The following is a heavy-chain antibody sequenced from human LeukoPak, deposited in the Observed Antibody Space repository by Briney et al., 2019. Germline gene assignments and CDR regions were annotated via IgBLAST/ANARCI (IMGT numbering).Heavy chain of an antibody. Sequence: PGGSLRLSCAASGFTFSSHDMHWVRQATGKGLEWVSAIGTAGNTYYADSVKGRFTTSRENAKNSFLLQMNSLTAGDTAVYYCARKGIEVVKGALDIWGQGTMVTVSS. D-gene: IGHD2-15*01. V-gene: IGHV3-13*01. CDR1: GFTFSSHD. J-gene: IGHJ3*02. CDR2: IGTAGNT. CDR3: ARKGIEVVKGALDI.